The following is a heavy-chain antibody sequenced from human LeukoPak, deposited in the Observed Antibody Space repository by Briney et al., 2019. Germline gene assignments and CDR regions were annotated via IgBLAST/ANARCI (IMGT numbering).Heavy chain of an antibody. D-gene: IGHD1-26*01. CDR1: GFTFSDHY. V-gene: IGHV3-72*01. Sequence: GGSLRLSCAVSGFTFSDHYMDWVRQAPGKGLEWVGRTRNKANSYTTEYAASVKGRFTISRDDSKNSVYLQMNSLKTEDTAVYYCARDDSGSYSLDYWGQGTLVTVSS. CDR3: ARDDSGSYSLDY. J-gene: IGHJ4*02. CDR2: TRNKANSYTT.